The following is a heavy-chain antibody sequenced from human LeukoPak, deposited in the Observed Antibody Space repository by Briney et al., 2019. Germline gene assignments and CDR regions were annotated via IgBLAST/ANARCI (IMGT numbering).Heavy chain of an antibody. CDR1: GFTFSSYA. CDR3: AKFRITIFGVVIPPDY. J-gene: IGHJ4*02. CDR2: ISGSGGST. D-gene: IGHD3-3*01. Sequence: GGSLRLSCAASGFTFSSYAMSWVRQAPGKGLEWVSAISGSGGSTYYADSVKGRFTISRDNSKNTLYLQMNSLRAEDTAVYYCAKFRITIFGVVIPPDYWGQGTLVTVSS. V-gene: IGHV3-23*01.